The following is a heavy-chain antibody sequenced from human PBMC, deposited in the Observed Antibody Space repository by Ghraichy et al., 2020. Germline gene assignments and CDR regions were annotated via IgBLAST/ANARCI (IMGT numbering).Heavy chain of an antibody. D-gene: IGHD5-24*01. CDR1: GFIFRNYG. V-gene: IGHV3-23*01. J-gene: IGHJ4*02. CDR2: ISGSGGST. Sequence: GGSLRLSCAPSGFIFRNYGMSWVRQAAGKGLEWVSAISGSGGSTYYADSVKGRFTISRDNSKNTLYLQMTSLRAEDTAVYYCAKEGREMATISPFDYWGQGTLVTVSS. CDR3: AKEGREMATISPFDY.